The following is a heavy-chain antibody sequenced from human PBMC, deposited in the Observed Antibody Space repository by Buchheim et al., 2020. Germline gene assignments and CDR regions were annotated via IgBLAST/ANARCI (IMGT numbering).Heavy chain of an antibody. CDR3: ARDNGVAAQVDY. V-gene: IGHV3-30*03. J-gene: IGHJ4*02. D-gene: IGHD2-8*01. CDR2: ISYDGSNK. Sequence: QVQLVESRGGVVQPGRSLRLSCAASGFTFSNYGMHWVRQAPGKGLEWVAVISYDGSNKYYANSVRGRFTISRDNSKNTLYLQMNSLRAEDTAVYYCARDNGVAAQVDYWGQGTL. CDR1: GFTFSNYG.